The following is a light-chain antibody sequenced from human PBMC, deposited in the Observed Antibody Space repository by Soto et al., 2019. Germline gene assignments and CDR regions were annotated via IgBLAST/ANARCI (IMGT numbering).Light chain of an antibody. CDR1: QSVSSSY. V-gene: IGKV3-20*01. Sequence: ELELTQSPGNLAVSGGDRAPVACRAIQSVSSSYLAWYQQKPGQAPRLLIYGASSRATGIPDRFSGSGSGTDFTLTISSLHPDDFAVYFCQQYCSSAWTFGQGTRLEIK. J-gene: IGKJ5*01. CDR3: QQYCSSAWT. CDR2: GAS.